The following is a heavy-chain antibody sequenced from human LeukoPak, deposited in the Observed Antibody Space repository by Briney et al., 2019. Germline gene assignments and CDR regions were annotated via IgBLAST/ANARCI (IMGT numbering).Heavy chain of an antibody. D-gene: IGHD3-10*01. CDR3: AREWFGELLGAFDI. V-gene: IGHV4-59*01. CDR1: GGSFSGYY. Sequence: SETLSLTCAVYGGSFSGYYWSWIRQPPGKGLEWIGYIYYSGSTNYNPSLKSRVTISVDTSKNQFSLKLSSVTAADTAVYYCAREWFGELLGAFDIWGQGTMVTVSS. J-gene: IGHJ3*02. CDR2: IYYSGST.